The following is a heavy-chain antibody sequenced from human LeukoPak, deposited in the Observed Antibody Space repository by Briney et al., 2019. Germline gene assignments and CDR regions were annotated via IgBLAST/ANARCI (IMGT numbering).Heavy chain of an antibody. J-gene: IGHJ4*02. V-gene: IGHV3-21*01. CDR1: GFPFSAYS. Sequence: GGSLRLSCAASGFPFSAYSMNWVRQAPGKGVEWVSSISGSSTYMYYADSVKGRFTISRDNAKNSLYLQMNSLRDEDTAVYYCAKAYYDSSGYSYYFDYWGRGTLVTVSS. CDR2: ISGSSTYM. D-gene: IGHD3-22*01. CDR3: AKAYYDSSGYSYYFDY.